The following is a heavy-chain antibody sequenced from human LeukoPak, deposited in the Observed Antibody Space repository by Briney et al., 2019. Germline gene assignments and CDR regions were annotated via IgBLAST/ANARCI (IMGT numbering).Heavy chain of an antibody. J-gene: IGHJ6*04. Sequence: SETLSLTCAVYGGSFSGYYWSWIRQPPGKGLEWIGEINHSGSTNYNPPLKSRVTISVDTSKNQFSLKLSSVTAADTAVYYCARGYSSSWYYYYGMDVWGKGTTVTVSS. V-gene: IGHV4-34*01. D-gene: IGHD6-13*01. CDR3: ARGYSSSWYYYYGMDV. CDR1: GGSFSGYY. CDR2: INHSGST.